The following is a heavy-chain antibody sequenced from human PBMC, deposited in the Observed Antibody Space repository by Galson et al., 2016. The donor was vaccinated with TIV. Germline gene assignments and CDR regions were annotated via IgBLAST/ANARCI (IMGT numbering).Heavy chain of an antibody. V-gene: IGHV3-74*01. CDR1: GFTFSTHW. J-gene: IGHJ3*02. CDR3: ASSGWYSLDAFNI. CDR2: INSDGTSR. D-gene: IGHD6-19*01. Sequence: SLRLSCAASGFTFSTHWMHWVRQVPGKGLVWISRINSDGTSRSYVDSVKGRFTISRDNAKNTPYLQMNSLRAEDTAMYYCASSGWYSLDAFNIWGQGTMVTVSS.